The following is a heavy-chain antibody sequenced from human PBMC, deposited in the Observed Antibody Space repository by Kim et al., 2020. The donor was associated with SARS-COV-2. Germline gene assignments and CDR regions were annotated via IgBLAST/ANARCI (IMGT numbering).Heavy chain of an antibody. D-gene: IGHD3-16*01. CDR2: ISSSSYI. V-gene: IGHV3-21*01. CDR1: GFTFSSYS. J-gene: IGHJ4*02. Sequence: GGSLRLSCAASGFTFSSYSMNWVRQAPGKGLEWVSSISSSSYIYYSDSVKGRFTISRDNAKNSLYLQMNSLEAEETAVYYCASDYVWVGYWGQGTLVTVSS. CDR3: ASDYVWVGY.